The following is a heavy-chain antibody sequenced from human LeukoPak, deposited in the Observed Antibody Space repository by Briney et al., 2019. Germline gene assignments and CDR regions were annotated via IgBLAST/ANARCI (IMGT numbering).Heavy chain of an antibody. CDR2: ISGSGGST. J-gene: IGHJ4*02. CDR3: ARVSMVRGVQYYFDF. D-gene: IGHD3-10*01. Sequence: PGGSLRLSCAASGFTFSSYAMSWVRQAPGKGLEWVSAISGSGGSTYYADSVKGRFTISRDNAKNSLYLQMNSLRVDDTAVFYCARVSMVRGVQYYFDFWGQGTLVTVSS. V-gene: IGHV3-23*01. CDR1: GFTFSSYA.